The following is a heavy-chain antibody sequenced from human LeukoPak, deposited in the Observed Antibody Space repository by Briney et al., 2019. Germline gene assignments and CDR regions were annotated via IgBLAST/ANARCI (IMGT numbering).Heavy chain of an antibody. D-gene: IGHD2-2*01. Sequence: GASVKVSCKASGYTFTSYDINWVRQATGQGLEWMGWMNPNSGNTGYAQKFQGRVTMTRNTSISTAYMELSSLRSEDTAVYYCASRVVPAASYYYYYMDVCGKGTTVTVSS. V-gene: IGHV1-8*01. CDR1: GYTFTSYD. CDR2: MNPNSGNT. CDR3: ASRVVPAASYYYYYMDV. J-gene: IGHJ6*03.